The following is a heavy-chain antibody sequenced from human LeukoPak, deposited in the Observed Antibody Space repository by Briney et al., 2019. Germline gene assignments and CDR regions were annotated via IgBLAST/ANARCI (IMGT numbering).Heavy chain of an antibody. Sequence: ASVKVSCKASGYTFTGYYMHWVRQAPGQGLEWMGWINPNSGGTNYAQKFQGRVTMTRDTSISTAYMELSRLRSDDTAVYYCARADHYSHYFDYWGQGTLVTVPS. J-gene: IGHJ4*02. CDR2: INPNSGGT. CDR1: GYTFTGYY. V-gene: IGHV1-2*02. D-gene: IGHD4-11*01. CDR3: ARADHYSHYFDY.